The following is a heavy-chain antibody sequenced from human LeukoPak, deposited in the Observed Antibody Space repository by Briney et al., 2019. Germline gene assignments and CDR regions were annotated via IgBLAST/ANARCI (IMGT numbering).Heavy chain of an antibody. D-gene: IGHD6-13*01. V-gene: IGHV3-30*18. Sequence: GGSPRLSCAASGFTFSSYGMHWVRQAPGKGLEWVAVISYDGTNKYYADSVKGRFTISRDNSKNTLYLQMNSLRAEDTAVYYCAKRYSSSWCIDSWGQGTLVTVSS. CDR1: GFTFSSYG. CDR3: AKRYSSSWCIDS. CDR2: ISYDGTNK. J-gene: IGHJ4*02.